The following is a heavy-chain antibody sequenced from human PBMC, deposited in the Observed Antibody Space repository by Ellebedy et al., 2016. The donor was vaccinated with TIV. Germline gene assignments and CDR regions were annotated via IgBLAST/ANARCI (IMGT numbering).Heavy chain of an antibody. J-gene: IGHJ2*01. D-gene: IGHD4-17*01. V-gene: IGHV4-34*01. Sequence: MPGGSLRLSCAVYGGSFSGYYWSWIRQPPGKGLEWIGEINHSGNTNYNPSLKSRVTISVDTSKNPFSLKLSSVTAADTAVYYCARARYGAYRYFDLWGRGTLVTVSS. CDR3: ARARYGAYRYFDL. CDR1: GGSFSGYY. CDR2: INHSGNT.